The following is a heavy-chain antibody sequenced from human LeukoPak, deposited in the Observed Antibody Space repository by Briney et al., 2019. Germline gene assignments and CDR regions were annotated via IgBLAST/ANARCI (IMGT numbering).Heavy chain of an antibody. CDR2: ISSSSKTI. CDR1: GFTFSSYS. CDR3: GGEFSSSPASMDV. D-gene: IGHD6-13*01. Sequence: GSLRLSCAASGFTFSSYSMNWVRQAPGKGLEWVSYISSSSKTIYYADSVKGRFTISRDNAKNSLYLQMNSLREEDTAVYYCGGEFSSSPASMDVWGQGATVTVSS. J-gene: IGHJ6*02. V-gene: IGHV3-48*02.